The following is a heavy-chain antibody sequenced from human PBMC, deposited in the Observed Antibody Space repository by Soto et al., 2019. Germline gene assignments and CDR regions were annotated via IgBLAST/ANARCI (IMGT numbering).Heavy chain of an antibody. Sequence: EVQLLESGGGLVQPGGSLRLSCAASGFTFSSYAMSWVRQAPGKGLEWVSAISGSGGSTYYADSVKGRFTISRYNFKNTLYLQMNSLIAEDTAVYYCAKEVVVLNWFDPWGQGTLVTFSS. J-gene: IGHJ5*02. V-gene: IGHV3-23*01. CDR2: ISGSGGST. CDR1: GFTFSSYA. CDR3: AKEVVVLNWFDP. D-gene: IGHD2-15*01.